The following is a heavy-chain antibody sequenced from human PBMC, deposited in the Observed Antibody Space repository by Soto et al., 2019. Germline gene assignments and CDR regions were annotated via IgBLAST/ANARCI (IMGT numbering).Heavy chain of an antibody. V-gene: IGHV4-59*01. CDR1: GGSISSYY. Sequence: SQTLSLTCTVSGGSISSYYWSWIRQPPGKGLEWIGYIYYSGSTNYNPSLKSRVTISVDTSKNQFSLKLSSVTAADTAVYYCARDTGSGSYYAFDPLGQGNLVTVSS. CDR3: ARDTGSGSYYAFDP. CDR2: IYYSGST. D-gene: IGHD3-10*01. J-gene: IGHJ5*02.